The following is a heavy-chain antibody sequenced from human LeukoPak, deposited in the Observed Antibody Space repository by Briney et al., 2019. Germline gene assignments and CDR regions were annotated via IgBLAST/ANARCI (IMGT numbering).Heavy chain of an antibody. J-gene: IGHJ4*02. CDR1: GFTVSNNY. CDR2: IYSGGST. Sequence: PGGSLRLSCAASGFTVSNNYMSWVRQAPGKGLEWVSVIYSGGSTYYADSVKGRFTISRDNSKNTLYLQMNSLRAEDTAVYYCARDREYYDSSGYRDYWGQGTLVTVSS. CDR3: ARDREYYDSSGYRDY. D-gene: IGHD3-22*01. V-gene: IGHV3-66*01.